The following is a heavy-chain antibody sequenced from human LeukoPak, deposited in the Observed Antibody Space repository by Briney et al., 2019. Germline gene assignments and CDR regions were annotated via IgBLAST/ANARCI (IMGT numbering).Heavy chain of an antibody. CDR2: ISSSSYI. J-gene: IGHJ3*01. CDR3: ARDADSSGFHDAFDF. D-gene: IGHD3-22*01. Sequence: GGSLRLSCAASGFTFSSYSMNWVRQAPGKGLEWVSSISSSSYIYYADSVKGRFTISRDNAKNSLYLQMNSLRAEDTAMYYCARDADSSGFHDAFDFWGQGTTVTVSS. V-gene: IGHV3-21*01. CDR1: GFTFSSYS.